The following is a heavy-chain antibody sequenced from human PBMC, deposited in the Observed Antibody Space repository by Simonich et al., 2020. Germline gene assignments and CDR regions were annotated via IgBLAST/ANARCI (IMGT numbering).Heavy chain of an antibody. V-gene: IGHV4-34*01. CDR2: INHSGST. CDR3: ARGLRVAAAGTAFQH. Sequence: QVQLQQWGAGLLKPSETLSLTCAVYGGSFSGYYWSWIRQPPGKGLEWIGEINHSGSTNYNPSLKSRVTISVDTSKNQFSLKLSSVTSADTAVYYCARGLRVAAAGTAFQHWGLGTLVTVSS. CDR1: GGSFSGYY. J-gene: IGHJ1*01. D-gene: IGHD6-13*01.